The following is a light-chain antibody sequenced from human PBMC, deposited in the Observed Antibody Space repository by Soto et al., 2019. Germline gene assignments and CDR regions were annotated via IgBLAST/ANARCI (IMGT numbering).Light chain of an antibody. CDR3: SSYTSSSTKV. Sequence: QSVLPQPDSVSGSPGQSITISCTGTSSDVGGYNYVSWYQQHPGKAPKLMIYGVSNRPSGVSKRFSGSKSGNTASLTISGLQAEDEADYYCSSYTSSSTKVVGGGTKLTVL. V-gene: IGLV2-14*01. CDR1: SSDVGGYNY. CDR2: GVS. J-gene: IGLJ2*01.